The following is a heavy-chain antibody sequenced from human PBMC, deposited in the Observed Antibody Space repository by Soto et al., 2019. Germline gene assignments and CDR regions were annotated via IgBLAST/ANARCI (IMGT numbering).Heavy chain of an antibody. J-gene: IGHJ4*02. CDR3: AKDRDKQWLVRMPYYFDY. CDR1: GFTFSSYG. V-gene: IGHV3-30*18. Sequence: GGSLRLSCAASGFTFSSYGMHWVRQAPGKGLEWVAVISYDGSNKYYADSVKGRFTISRDNSKNTLYLQMNSLRAEDTAVYYCAKDRDKQWLVRMPYYFDYWGQGTLVTVSS. CDR2: ISYDGSNK. D-gene: IGHD6-19*01.